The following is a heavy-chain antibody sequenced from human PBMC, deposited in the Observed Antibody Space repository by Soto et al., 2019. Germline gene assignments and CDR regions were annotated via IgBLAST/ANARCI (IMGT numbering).Heavy chain of an antibody. Sequence: ASVKVSCKASGCAFSTYDINWVRQATGQGLEWMEWMNPKSGNTGCPQKFQGRVTMTRNTSIDTAYMELSSLGSEDTAVYYCARRSLIGELYDYWGQGTLVTVSS. D-gene: IGHD3-10*01. CDR1: GCAFSTYD. CDR2: MNPKSGNT. V-gene: IGHV1-8*01. CDR3: ARRSLIGELYDY. J-gene: IGHJ4*02.